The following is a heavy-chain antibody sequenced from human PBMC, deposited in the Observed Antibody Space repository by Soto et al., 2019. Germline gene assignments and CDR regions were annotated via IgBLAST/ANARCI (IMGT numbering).Heavy chain of an antibody. J-gene: IGHJ6*02. V-gene: IGHV3-53*01. Sequence: EVQLVESGGGLIQPGGSLRLSCAASGFTVSSNYMSWVRQAPGKGLEWVSVIYSGGSTYYADSVKGRFTISRDNSKNTLYLQMNSLRAEDTAVYYCARVDYDIYKTCMDVWGQGNTVTVSS. CDR3: ARVDYDIYKTCMDV. CDR2: IYSGGST. CDR1: GFTVSSNY. D-gene: IGHD3-9*01.